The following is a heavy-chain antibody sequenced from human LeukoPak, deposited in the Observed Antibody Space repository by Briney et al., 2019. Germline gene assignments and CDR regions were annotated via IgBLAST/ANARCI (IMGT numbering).Heavy chain of an antibody. CDR2: IERDGSET. J-gene: IGHJ4*02. CDR3: ARESTGERPGY. V-gene: IGHV3-7*01. CDR1: GFSFSSNV. D-gene: IGHD5/OR15-5a*01. Sequence: PGGSLRLSCAGSGFSFSSNVMSWVRQAPGKGLEWVANIERDGSETNYVGSVKGRFTISRDDAKNSLYLQMNSLRAEDTAVYYCARESTGERPGYWGQGTLVTVSS.